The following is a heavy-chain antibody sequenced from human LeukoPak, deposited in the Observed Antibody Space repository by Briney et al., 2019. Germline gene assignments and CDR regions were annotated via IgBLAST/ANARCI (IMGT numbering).Heavy chain of an antibody. CDR1: GGSISSCY. CDR2: IYYSGST. V-gene: IGHV4-59*12. CDR3: ARLIRITIFGVVIIQSAFDI. Sequence: SETLSLTCTVSGGSISSCYWSWIRQPPGKGLEWIGYIYYSGSTNYNPSLKSRVTISVDTSKNQFSLKLSSVTAADTAVYYCARLIRITIFGVVIIQSAFDIWGQGTMVTVSS. D-gene: IGHD3-3*01. J-gene: IGHJ3*02.